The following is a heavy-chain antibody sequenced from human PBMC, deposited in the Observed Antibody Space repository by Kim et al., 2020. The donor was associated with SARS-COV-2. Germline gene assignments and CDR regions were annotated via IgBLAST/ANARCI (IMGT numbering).Heavy chain of an antibody. J-gene: IGHJ6*02. D-gene: IGHD6-13*01. CDR2: IWYDGSNK. Sequence: GGSLRLSCAASGFTFSSYGMHWVRQAPGKGLEWVAVIWYDGSNKYYADSVKGRFTISRDNSKNTLYLQMNSLRAEDTAVYYCARDSSSSWYYYGMDVWGQRTTVTVSS. CDR1: GFTFSSYG. CDR3: ARDSSSSWYYYGMDV. V-gene: IGHV3-33*01.